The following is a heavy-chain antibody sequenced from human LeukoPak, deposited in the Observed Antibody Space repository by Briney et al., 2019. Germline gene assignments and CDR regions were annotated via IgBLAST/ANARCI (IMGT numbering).Heavy chain of an antibody. CDR1: GFTVSSYA. D-gene: IGHD5-18*01. CDR2: ISYDGSNK. V-gene: IGHV3-30*01. J-gene: IGHJ6*03. Sequence: GGSLRLSCAASGFTVSSYAMHWVRQTPGKGLEWVAVISYDGSNKYYADSVKGRFTISRDNSKNTLYLQMNSLRAEDTAVYYCARGPPGYSYGSSDYYYYMDVWGKGTTVTVSS. CDR3: ARGPPGYSYGSSDYYYYMDV.